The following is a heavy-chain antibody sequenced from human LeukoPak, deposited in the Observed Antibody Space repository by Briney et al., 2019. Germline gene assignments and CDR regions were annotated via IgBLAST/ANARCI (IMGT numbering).Heavy chain of an antibody. J-gene: IGHJ5*02. CDR3: AREGSVDYGDYVIWFDP. V-gene: IGHV3-23*01. D-gene: IGHD4-17*01. CDR1: GFTFSSYA. Sequence: GGSLRLSCAASGFTFSSYAMSWVRQAPGKGLEWVSAISGSGGSTYYADSVKGRFTISRDNAKNSLYLQMNSLRAEDTAVYYCAREGSVDYGDYVIWFDPWGQGTLVTVSS. CDR2: ISGSGGST.